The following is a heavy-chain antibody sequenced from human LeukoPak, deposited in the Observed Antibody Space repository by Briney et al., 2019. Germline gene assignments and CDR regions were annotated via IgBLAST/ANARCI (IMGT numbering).Heavy chain of an antibody. V-gene: IGHV1-18*01. J-gene: IGHJ4*02. CDR3: AMSPLYSKKSHYFDY. Sequence: APVKVSCKASGYTFTSYGISWVRQAPGQGLEWMGWISAYNGNTNYAQKLQGRVTMTTDTSTSTAYMELRSPRSDDTAVYYCAMSPLYSKKSHYFDYWGQGTLVTVSS. CDR1: GYTFTSYG. CDR2: ISAYNGNT. D-gene: IGHD6-13*01.